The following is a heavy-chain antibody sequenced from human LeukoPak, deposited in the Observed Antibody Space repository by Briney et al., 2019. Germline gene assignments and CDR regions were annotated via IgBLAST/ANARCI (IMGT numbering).Heavy chain of an antibody. J-gene: IGHJ4*02. Sequence: GGSLRLSCAASGFTFSNFWMSWVRQAPGKGLEWVANIKQDGSEKHYVDSVKGRFTISRDNAKNSLYLHMNSLRADDTAVYYCARDKIVGPTTLDYWGQGTLVTVSS. V-gene: IGHV3-7*01. CDR1: GFTFSNFW. CDR2: IKQDGSEK. D-gene: IGHD1-26*01. CDR3: ARDKIVGPTTLDY.